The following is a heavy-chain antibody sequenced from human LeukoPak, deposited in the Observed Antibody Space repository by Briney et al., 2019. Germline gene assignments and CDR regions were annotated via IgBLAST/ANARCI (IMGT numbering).Heavy chain of an antibody. J-gene: IGHJ4*02. D-gene: IGHD1-26*01. CDR2: IIPIFGTA. CDR1: GGTFSSYA. CDR3: AREWALGATKGEFDY. Sequence: ASVKVSCKASGGTFSSYAISWVRQAPGQGLEWMGGIIPIFGTANYAQKFQGRVTITTDESTSTAYMELSSLRSEDTAVYYCAREWALGATKGEFDYWGQGTLVTVSS. V-gene: IGHV1-69*05.